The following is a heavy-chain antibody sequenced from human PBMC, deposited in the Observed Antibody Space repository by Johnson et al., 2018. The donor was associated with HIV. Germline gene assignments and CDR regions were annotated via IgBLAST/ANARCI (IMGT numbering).Heavy chain of an antibody. J-gene: IGHJ3*02. CDR1: GFTFSSYA. CDR2: ISYDGSNK. D-gene: IGHD3-22*01. Sequence: QVQLVESGGGVVQPGRSLRLSCAASGFTFSSYAMHWVRQAPGKGLEWVAVISYDGSNKYYADSVKGRFPISRDNSKNTLYLQMNSLRAEDTAVYYCASLYYDSSGYYRAGAFDIWGQGTMVTVSS. CDR3: ASLYYDSSGYYRAGAFDI. V-gene: IGHV3-30-3*01.